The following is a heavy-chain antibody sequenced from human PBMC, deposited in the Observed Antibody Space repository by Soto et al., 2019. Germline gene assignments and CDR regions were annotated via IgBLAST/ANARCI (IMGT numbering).Heavy chain of an antibody. CDR1: GYTFTSYY. J-gene: IGHJ5*02. CDR2: INPSGGST. Sequence: GASVKVSCKASGYTFTSYYMHWVRQSPGQGLEWMGIINPSGGSTSYAQKFQGRVTMTRDTSTSTVYMELSSLRSEDTAVYYCARATPYYYGPPGGFDPWGQGTLVTVSS. CDR3: ARATPYYYGPPGGFDP. D-gene: IGHD3-10*01. V-gene: IGHV1-46*01.